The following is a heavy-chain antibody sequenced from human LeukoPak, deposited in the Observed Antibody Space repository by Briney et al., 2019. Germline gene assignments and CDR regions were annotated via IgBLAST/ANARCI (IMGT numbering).Heavy chain of an antibody. V-gene: IGHV5-51*01. Sequence: GESLKISCKGSGYSFTSYWIGWVRQMPGKGLEWMGIIYPGDSDARYSPSFQGQVTISADKSTSTAYLQWRSLKASDTAMYYCARRTSSGSDRTHDYWGQGTLVTVSS. D-gene: IGHD3-10*01. CDR1: GYSFTSYW. J-gene: IGHJ4*02. CDR2: IYPGDSDA. CDR3: ARRTSSGSDRTHDY.